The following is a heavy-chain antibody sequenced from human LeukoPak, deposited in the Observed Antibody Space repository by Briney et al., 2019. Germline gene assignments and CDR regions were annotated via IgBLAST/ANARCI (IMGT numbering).Heavy chain of an antibody. J-gene: IGHJ4*02. D-gene: IGHD6-6*01. CDR1: GGSISSSSYY. CDR3: ARAEVQLVLFDY. V-gene: IGHV4-39*07. Sequence: SETLSLTCTVSGGSISSSSYYWGWIRRPPGKGLEWIGSIYYSGSTYYNPSLKSRVTISVDTSKNQFSLKLSSVTAADTAVYYCARAEVQLVLFDYWGQGTLVTVSS. CDR2: IYYSGST.